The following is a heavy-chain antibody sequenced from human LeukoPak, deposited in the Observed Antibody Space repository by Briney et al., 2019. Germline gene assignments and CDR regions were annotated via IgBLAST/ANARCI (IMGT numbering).Heavy chain of an antibody. CDR2: ISGSGGST. CDR3: AKPRGYYDSSGYYPLDY. CDR1: GFTFSSYA. V-gene: IGHV3-23*01. D-gene: IGHD3-22*01. Sequence: GGSLRLSCAASGFTFSSYAMSWVRQAPGKGLEWVSAISGSGGSTYYADSVKGRFTISRDNSKNTLYLQMNSLRAEDTAVYYCAKPRGYYDSSGYYPLDYWGQGTLVTVSS. J-gene: IGHJ4*02.